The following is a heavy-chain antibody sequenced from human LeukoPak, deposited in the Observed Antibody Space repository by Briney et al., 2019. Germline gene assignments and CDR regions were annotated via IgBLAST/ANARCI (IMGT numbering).Heavy chain of an antibody. D-gene: IGHD2-15*01. CDR1: GFTFSDYY. V-gene: IGHV3-11*01. J-gene: IGHJ5*01. Sequence: GGSLRLSCAASGFTFSDYYMSWIRQAPGKGLEWVSYISSSGSTIYYADSVKGRFTISRDNAKNSLYLQMNSLRAEDTAVYYCAKDRHAPGRHCSGTSCFPFDSWGQGTLVTISS. CDR3: AKDRHAPGRHCSGTSCFPFDS. CDR2: ISSSGSTI.